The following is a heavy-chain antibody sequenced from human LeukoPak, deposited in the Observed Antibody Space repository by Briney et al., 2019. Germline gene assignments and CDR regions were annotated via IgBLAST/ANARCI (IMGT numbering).Heavy chain of an antibody. V-gene: IGHV3-48*03. CDR3: AKAANEWELLAGYFDY. CDR1: GFTFSSYE. Sequence: PGGSLRLSCAASGFTFSSYEMNWVRQAPGKGLEWVSYISSSGSTIYYADSMKGRFTISRDNAKNTLYLQMNSLRAEDTAVYYCAKAANEWELLAGYFDYWGQGTLVTVSS. D-gene: IGHD1-26*01. J-gene: IGHJ4*02. CDR2: ISSSGSTI.